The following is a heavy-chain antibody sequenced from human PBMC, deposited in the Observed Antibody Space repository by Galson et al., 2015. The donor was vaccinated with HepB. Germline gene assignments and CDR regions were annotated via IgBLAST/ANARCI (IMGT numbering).Heavy chain of an antibody. CDR2: INPSGGST. Sequence: SVKVSCKASGYTFTSYYMHWVRQAPGQGLEWMGIINPSGGSTSYAQKFQGRVTMTTDTSTSTAYMELRSLRSDDTAVYYCARVEKLLGGYYYYYGMDVWGQGTTVTVSS. J-gene: IGHJ6*02. V-gene: IGHV1-46*01. CDR3: ARVEKLLGGYYYYYGMDV. D-gene: IGHD1-26*01. CDR1: GYTFTSYY.